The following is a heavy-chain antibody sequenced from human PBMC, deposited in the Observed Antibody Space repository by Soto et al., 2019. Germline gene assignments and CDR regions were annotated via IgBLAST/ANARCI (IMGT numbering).Heavy chain of an antibody. CDR3: AKGEGYCGTSGCFGYFAY. D-gene: IGHD2-2*01. CDR2: GMGGGGGT. J-gene: IGHJ4*02. V-gene: IGHV3-23*01. Sequence: EVQLLESGGGLVQPGGTLRLSCAASGFTFSGHTMSWVRQGPGKGLEWVSGGMGGGGGTYYADSVKGRFTISRDNSKNTLYLQMDSLRAEDTAVYYCAKGEGYCGTSGCFGYFAYWGQGTLVTVSS. CDR1: GFTFSGHT.